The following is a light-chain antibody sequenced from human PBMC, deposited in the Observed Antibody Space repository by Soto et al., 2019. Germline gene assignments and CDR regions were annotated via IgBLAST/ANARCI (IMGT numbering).Light chain of an antibody. Sequence: IQMTQSPSSLSASVGDRVTFICRASQDIRSELSWFQQKPGRPPKLLIYGASILQSGVPSRFSGSGSGTDFTLTIDSLQSEDFATCYCLQDNNYPRTFGPGTKVEVK. CDR1: QDIRSE. CDR2: GAS. CDR3: LQDNNYPRT. V-gene: IGKV1-6*01. J-gene: IGKJ3*01.